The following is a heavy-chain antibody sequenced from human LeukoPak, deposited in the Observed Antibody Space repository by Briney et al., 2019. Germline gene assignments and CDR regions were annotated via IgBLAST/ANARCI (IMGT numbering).Heavy chain of an antibody. CDR2: IRSSTYT. V-gene: IGHV3-11*05. J-gene: IGHJ5*02. CDR1: GFTFSDYS. D-gene: IGHD3-9*01. CDR3: ARGSLTGTNWLDP. Sequence: GGIRRLSCAASGFTFSDYSMSWIRQAPGKGLEWVSSIRSSTYTNYADSVKGRFTISRDNAKNSLYLQMNSLRAEDTAVYYCARGSLTGTNWLDPWGQGTRVTVSS.